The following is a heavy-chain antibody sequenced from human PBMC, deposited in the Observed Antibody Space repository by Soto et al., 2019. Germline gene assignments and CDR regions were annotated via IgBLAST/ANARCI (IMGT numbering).Heavy chain of an antibody. CDR3: ARGSYYYDSSGYYNNWFDP. J-gene: IGHJ5*02. D-gene: IGHD3-22*01. CDR2: IYYSGST. V-gene: IGHV4-59*01. Sequence: SETLSLTCTVSGGSISSYYWSWIRQPPGKGLEWIGYIYYSGSTNYNPPLKSRVTISVDTSKNQFSLKLSSVTAADTAVYYCARGSYYYDSSGYYNNWFDPWGQGTLVTVSS. CDR1: GGSISSYY.